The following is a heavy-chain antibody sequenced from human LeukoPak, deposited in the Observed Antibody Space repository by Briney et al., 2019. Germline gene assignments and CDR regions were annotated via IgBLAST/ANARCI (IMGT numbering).Heavy chain of an antibody. D-gene: IGHD3-3*01. Sequence: GGSLRLSCAASGFTFSSYSMNWVRQAPGKGLEWVSSISSSSSYIYYADSVKGRFTISRDNVKNSLYLQMNSLRAEDTAAYYCARDLSFVGFWSGYYSRNDYWGQGTLVTVSS. CDR3: ARDLSFVGFWSGYYSRNDY. V-gene: IGHV3-21*01. J-gene: IGHJ4*02. CDR1: GFTFSSYS. CDR2: ISSSSSYI.